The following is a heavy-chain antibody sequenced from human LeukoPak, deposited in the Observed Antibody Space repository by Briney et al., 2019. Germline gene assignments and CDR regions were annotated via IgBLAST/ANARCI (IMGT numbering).Heavy chain of an antibody. CDR3: TGRFDP. V-gene: IGHV3-30*01. J-gene: IGHJ5*02. Sequence: GGSLRLSCAASGFTFSSYAMHWVRQAPGKGLEWVAVISYDGSNKYYADSVKGRFTISRDNSKNMLYLQMNSLRAEDTAVYYCTGRFDPWGQGTLVTVSS. CDR2: ISYDGSNK. CDR1: GFTFSSYA. D-gene: IGHD1-14*01.